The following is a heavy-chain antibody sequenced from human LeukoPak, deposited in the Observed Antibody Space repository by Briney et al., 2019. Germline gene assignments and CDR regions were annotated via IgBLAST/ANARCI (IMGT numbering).Heavy chain of an antibody. CDR2: ISYDGSNK. Sequence: GGSLRLSCAASGFTFSSYGMHWVRQAPGKGLEWVAVISYDGSNKYYADSVKGRFTISRDNSKNTLYLQMNSLRAEDTAVYYCAKVAIAADGPYYFDYWGQGTLVTVSS. J-gene: IGHJ4*02. V-gene: IGHV3-30*18. CDR3: AKVAIAADGPYYFDY. CDR1: GFTFSSYG. D-gene: IGHD6-13*01.